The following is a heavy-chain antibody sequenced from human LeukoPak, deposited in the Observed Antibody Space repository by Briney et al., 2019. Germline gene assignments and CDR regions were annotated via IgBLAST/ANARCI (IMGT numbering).Heavy chain of an antibody. CDR3: ARHRTTVTTPFDY. CDR1: GRSVISTTYC. V-gene: IGHV4-39*01. Sequence: SETLSLTCTVSGRSVISTTYCWGWTRHPPGKGLEYIGSFYYTGTTYYNPSLKSRVTISVDTSKSHVSLNLNSVTAADTAVYYCARHRTTVTTPFDYWGQGTLVTVSS. J-gene: IGHJ4*02. CDR2: FYYTGTT. D-gene: IGHD4-17*01.